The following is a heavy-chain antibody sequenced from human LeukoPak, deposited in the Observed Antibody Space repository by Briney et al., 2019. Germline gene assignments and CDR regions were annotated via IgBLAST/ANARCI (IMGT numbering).Heavy chain of an antibody. CDR1: GYSFTSSW. J-gene: IGHJ4*02. Sequence: GESLKISCEGSGYSFTSSWIGWVRQMPGKGLEWMGIILPGDSDTRYSPSFQGQVTLSADKSISTAYLQWSSLKASDTAMYYCAIYSDAYYFDHWGQGTPVTVSS. D-gene: IGHD1-26*01. CDR2: ILPGDSDT. CDR3: AIYSDAYYFDH. V-gene: IGHV5-51*01.